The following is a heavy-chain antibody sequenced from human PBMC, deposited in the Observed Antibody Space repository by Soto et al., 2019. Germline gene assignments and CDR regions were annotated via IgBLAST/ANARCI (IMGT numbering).Heavy chain of an antibody. J-gene: IGHJ6*02. D-gene: IGHD2-2*01. CDR1: GGSISSGDYY. Sequence: PSVTLSLPCTVSGGSISSGDYYWSWVRQPPGKGLEWIGYIYYSGSTYYNPSLKSRVTISVDTSKNQFSLKLSSVTAADTAVYYCARDRVVVVPAANYYYYGMDVWGQGTTVTVSS. CDR2: IYYSGST. V-gene: IGHV4-30-4*01. CDR3: ARDRVVVVPAANYYYYGMDV.